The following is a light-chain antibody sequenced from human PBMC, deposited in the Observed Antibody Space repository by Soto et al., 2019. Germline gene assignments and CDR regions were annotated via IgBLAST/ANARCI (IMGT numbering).Light chain of an antibody. Sequence: EIVMTQSPATLSVSPGERATLSCRASQSVSSNLAWYQQKPGQAPRLLIYGASTRATGIPARFSGSGSGTEFTLNIRSLQSEDFAVYYCQQYNNWPPFTFGPGTKVDIK. CDR3: QQYNNWPPFT. CDR2: GAS. V-gene: IGKV3-15*01. J-gene: IGKJ3*01. CDR1: QSVSSN.